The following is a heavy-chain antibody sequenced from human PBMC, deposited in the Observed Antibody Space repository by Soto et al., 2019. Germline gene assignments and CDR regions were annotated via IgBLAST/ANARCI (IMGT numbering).Heavy chain of an antibody. CDR2: INHSGST. CDR3: ARGPGSYYYDSSGYYNY. V-gene: IGHV4-34*01. J-gene: IGHJ4*02. CDR1: GGSFSGYY. Sequence: SETLSLTCAVYGGSFSGYYWSWIRQPPGKGLEWIGEINHSGSTNYNPSLKSRVTISVDTSKNQFSLKLSSVTAADTAVYYGARGPGSYYYDSSGYYNYWGQGTLVTVFS. D-gene: IGHD3-22*01.